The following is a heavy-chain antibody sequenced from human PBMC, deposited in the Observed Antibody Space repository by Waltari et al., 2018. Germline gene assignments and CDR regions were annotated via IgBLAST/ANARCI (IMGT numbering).Heavy chain of an antibody. Sequence: APGKGLEWVSYISSSSSTIYYADSVKGRFTISRDNAKNSLYLQMNSLRAEDTAVYYCAKDHVVVAAMSIDYWGQGTLVTVSS. CDR2: ISSSSSTI. D-gene: IGHD2-15*01. CDR3: AKDHVVVAAMSIDY. V-gene: IGHV3-48*04. J-gene: IGHJ4*02.